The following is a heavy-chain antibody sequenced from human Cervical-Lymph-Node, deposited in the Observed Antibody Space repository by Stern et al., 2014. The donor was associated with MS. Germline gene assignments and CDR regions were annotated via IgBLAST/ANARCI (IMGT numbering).Heavy chain of an antibody. D-gene: IGHD6-13*01. V-gene: IGHV1-3*01. Sequence: VQLLQSGAEVKKPGASVKVSCKASGYTFTSYAMHWVRQAPGQRLEWMGWINAGNGNTTYSPKFQGRVTITRDTSASTAYMELSSLRSADTAVYYCARAEIAAAQTFDPWGQGTLVTVSS. CDR2: INAGNGNT. CDR1: GYTFTSYA. CDR3: ARAEIAAAQTFDP. J-gene: IGHJ5*02.